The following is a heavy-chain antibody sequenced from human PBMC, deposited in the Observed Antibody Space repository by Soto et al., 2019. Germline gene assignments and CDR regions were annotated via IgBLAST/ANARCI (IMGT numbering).Heavy chain of an antibody. J-gene: IGHJ5*02. D-gene: IGHD3-3*02. CDR2: FDPEDGET. CDR1: GYTLTELS. CDR3: ATQRFWSNWFDP. Sequence: ASVKVSCKVSGYTLTELSMHWVRRAPGKGLEWMGGFDPEDGETIYAQKFQGRVTMTEDTSTDTAYMELSSLRSEDAAVYYCATQRFWSNWFDPWGQGTLVTVSS. V-gene: IGHV1-24*01.